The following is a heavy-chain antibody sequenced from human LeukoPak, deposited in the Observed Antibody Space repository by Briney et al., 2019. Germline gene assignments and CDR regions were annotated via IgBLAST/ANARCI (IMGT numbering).Heavy chain of an antibody. CDR2: IYTSGST. CDR1: GASISSGSYY. J-gene: IGHJ4*02. Sequence: SETLSLTCTVSGASISSGSYYWSWIRQPAGKGLEWIGRIYTSGSTNYNPSLKSRVTISVDTSKNQFSLKLSSVTAADTAVYYCARLSLFGDPFDYWGQGTLVTVSS. CDR3: ARLSLFGDPFDY. V-gene: IGHV4-61*02. D-gene: IGHD4-17*01.